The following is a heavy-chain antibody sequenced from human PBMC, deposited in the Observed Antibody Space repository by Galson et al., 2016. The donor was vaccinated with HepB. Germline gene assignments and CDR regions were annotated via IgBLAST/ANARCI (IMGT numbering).Heavy chain of an antibody. CDR3: CVDTAMDYVFDY. J-gene: IGHJ4*02. Sequence: SLRLSCAASGFTFRSYGIHWVRQAPGKGLEWVALISYDGSNNYYADSVRGRFTISRDNAKNSLYLQMNSLRAEDTAVYYCCVDTAMDYVFDYWGQGTLVTVSS. D-gene: IGHD5-18*01. CDR1: GFTFRSYG. CDR2: ISYDGSNN. V-gene: IGHV3-30*03.